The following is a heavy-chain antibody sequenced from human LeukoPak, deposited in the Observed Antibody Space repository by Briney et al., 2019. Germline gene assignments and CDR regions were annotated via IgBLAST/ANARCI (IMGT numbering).Heavy chain of an antibody. CDR1: GFTFSSYA. V-gene: IGHV3-23*01. CDR2: ISGSGGST. J-gene: IGHJ4*02. D-gene: IGHD6-19*01. CDR3: AKWRDSSGWYYFDY. Sequence: GGSLRLSCAASGFTFSSYAMSWVRQAPRKGLEWVSAISGSGGSTYYADSVKGRFTISRDNSKNTLYLQMNSLRAEDAAVYYCAKWRDSSGWYYFDYWGQGTLVTVSS.